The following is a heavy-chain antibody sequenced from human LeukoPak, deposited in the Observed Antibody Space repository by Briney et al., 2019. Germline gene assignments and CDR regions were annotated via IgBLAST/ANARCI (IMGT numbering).Heavy chain of an antibody. V-gene: IGHV4-59*08. J-gene: IGHJ4*02. CDR1: GGSISTYY. CDR2: IYYTGNT. CDR3: AGHHPRNTVDF. D-gene: IGHD2/OR15-2a*01. Sequence: SETLSLTCTVSGGSISTYYWSWIRQPPGKGLEWIGYIYYTGNTIYNPSLKSRVTISLDTSKNQFSLKLSSVTAADTAVYYCAGHHPRNTVDFWGQGTLVTVSS.